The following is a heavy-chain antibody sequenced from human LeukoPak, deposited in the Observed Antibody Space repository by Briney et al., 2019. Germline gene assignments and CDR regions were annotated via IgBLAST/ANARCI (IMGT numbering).Heavy chain of an antibody. Sequence: PGGSLRLSCAASGVTFSTYAMSWVRQAPGKGLEWVSVISGIGGSTYYADCVKGRFTISRDNSKNTLYLQMNSVRADDTAVYYCAKTSGGSYFDAFDIWGQGTMVTVSS. CDR1: GVTFSTYA. V-gene: IGHV3-23*01. J-gene: IGHJ3*02. CDR2: ISGIGGST. CDR3: AKTSGGSYFDAFDI. D-gene: IGHD1-26*01.